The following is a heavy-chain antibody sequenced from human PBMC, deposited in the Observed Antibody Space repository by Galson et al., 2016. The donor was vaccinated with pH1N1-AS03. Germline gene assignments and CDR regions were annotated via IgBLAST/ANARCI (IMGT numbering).Heavy chain of an antibody. D-gene: IGHD6-13*01. CDR1: SLSITKGFQ. CDR2: LYQSGTT. V-gene: IGHV4-38-2*02. CDR3: ARDHSNNGPFDI. Sequence: ETLSLTCAASSLSITKGFQWPWIRQSPGTGLEWIGNLYQSGTTYYNPSLQRRFTISVDTSQNQFSLKLTSITGADSAIYYCARDHSNNGPFDIWGPGSLFAVSS. J-gene: IGHJ4*01.